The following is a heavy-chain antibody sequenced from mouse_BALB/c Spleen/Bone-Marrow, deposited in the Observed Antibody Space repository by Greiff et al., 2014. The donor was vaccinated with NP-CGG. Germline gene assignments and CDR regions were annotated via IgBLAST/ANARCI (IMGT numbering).Heavy chain of an antibody. D-gene: IGHD2-3*01. CDR3: ARRGWYYAMDY. V-gene: IGHV5-12*02. Sequence: EVHLVESGGGLVQPGGSLKLSCATSGFTFSDYYMYWVRQTPEKRLEWVAYISNGGGSTYYPDTVKGRFTISRDSAKNTLYLQMSRLKSEDTAMYYCARRGWYYAMDYWGQGTSVTVSS. CDR1: GFTFSDYY. J-gene: IGHJ4*01. CDR2: ISNGGGST.